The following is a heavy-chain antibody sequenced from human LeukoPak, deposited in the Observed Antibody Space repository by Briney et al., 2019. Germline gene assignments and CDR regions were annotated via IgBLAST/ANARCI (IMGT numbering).Heavy chain of an antibody. J-gene: IGHJ5*02. CDR1: GFIFSNYG. CDR3: VRSDWFDN. CDR2: VNSDGRIT. V-gene: IGHV3-74*03. Sequence: GGSLRLSCAASGFIFSNYGMHWVRQAPGKGLVWVSRVNSDGRITKYADSVKGRFTISRDNAKNTLYLQMNSLRAEDTAMYYCVRSDWFDNWGQGTLVTVSS.